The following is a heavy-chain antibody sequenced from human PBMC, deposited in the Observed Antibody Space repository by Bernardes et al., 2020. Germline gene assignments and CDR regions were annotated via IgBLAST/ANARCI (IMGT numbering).Heavy chain of an antibody. J-gene: IGHJ4*02. CDR3: AKVHSTSCHGCYFDY. V-gene: IGHV3-23*01. CDR2: ISDGGYST. Sequence: GGSLRLSCAASGFTFSSQAMNWVRQAPGKGLEWVSTISDGGYSTYYADSVKGRFTISRDNSKNTLYLQMNSLTDEDTAVYYCAKVHSTSCHGCYFDYWGQGTLVTVSS. CDR1: GFTFSSQA. D-gene: IGHD2-2*01.